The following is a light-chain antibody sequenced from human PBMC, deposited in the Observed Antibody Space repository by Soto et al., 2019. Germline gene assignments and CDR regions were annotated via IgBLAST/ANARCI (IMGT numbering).Light chain of an antibody. Sequence: EIVLTQSPATLSLSPGERATLSCRASQSVSSYLAWYQQKPGQAPRLLIYDASNRATGIPARFSGSGSRTDFPLTISTPEPEAFTVYYCQQRSNWPPRFTFGPGTKVDIK. CDR2: DAS. J-gene: IGKJ3*01. CDR3: QQRSNWPPRFT. CDR1: QSVSSY. V-gene: IGKV3-11*01.